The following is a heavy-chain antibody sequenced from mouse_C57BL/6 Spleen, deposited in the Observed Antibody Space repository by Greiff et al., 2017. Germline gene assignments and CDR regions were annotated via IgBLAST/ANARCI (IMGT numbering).Heavy chain of an antibody. Sequence: EVQLQQSGPELVKPGASVKISCKASGYSFTDYNMNWVKQSNGKSLEWIGVITPNYGTTSYNQKFKGKATLTVDQSSSTAYMQLNSLTSEDSAVYYCARERVTTVVATDYFDDWGQGTTLTVSS. J-gene: IGHJ2*01. CDR1: GYSFTDYN. CDR3: ARERVTTVVATDYFDD. CDR2: ITPNYGTT. D-gene: IGHD1-1*01. V-gene: IGHV1-39*01.